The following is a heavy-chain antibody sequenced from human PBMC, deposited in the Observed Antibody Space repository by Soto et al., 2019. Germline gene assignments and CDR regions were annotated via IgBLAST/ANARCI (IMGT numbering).Heavy chain of an antibody. V-gene: IGHV4-59*04. CDR3: ACSRNRWYYFDY. CDR1: GGSISSYY. CDR2: IYYSGST. Sequence: PSETLSLTCTVSGGSISSYYWSWIRQPPGKGLEWIGYIYYSGSTYYNPSLKSRVTISVDTSKNQFSLKLSSVTAADTAVYYCACSRNRWYYFDYWGQGTLVTVSS. J-gene: IGHJ4*02. D-gene: IGHD2-15*01.